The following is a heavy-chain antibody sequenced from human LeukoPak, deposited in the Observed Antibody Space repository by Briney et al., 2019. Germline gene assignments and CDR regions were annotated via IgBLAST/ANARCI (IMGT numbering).Heavy chain of an antibody. CDR2: IKSKTDGGTT. J-gene: IGHJ3*02. CDR3: TTGAPQGYCSSTSCYSDAFDI. Sequence: GGSLRLSCAASGFTFSNAWMSWVRQAPGRGLEWVGRIKSKTDGGTTDYAAPVKGRFTISRDDSKNTLYLQMNSLKTEDTAVYYCTTGAPQGYCSSTSCYSDAFDIWGQGTMVTVSS. CDR1: GFTFSNAW. D-gene: IGHD2-2*01. V-gene: IGHV3-15*01.